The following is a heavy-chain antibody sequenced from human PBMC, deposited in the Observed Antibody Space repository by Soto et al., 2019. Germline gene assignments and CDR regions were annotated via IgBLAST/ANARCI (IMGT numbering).Heavy chain of an antibody. D-gene: IGHD2-15*01. CDR1: GGSFSGYY. Sequence: QVQLQQWGAGLLKPSETLSLTCAVYGGSFSGYYWSWIRQPPGKGLEWIGEINPSGSTNYNPSLKSRVTISVDTSKTQFFLQLSSVTAADTSVYYCARGLLGGAANWGQGTLVTVSS. CDR3: ARGLLGGAAN. J-gene: IGHJ1*01. CDR2: INPSGST. V-gene: IGHV4-34*01.